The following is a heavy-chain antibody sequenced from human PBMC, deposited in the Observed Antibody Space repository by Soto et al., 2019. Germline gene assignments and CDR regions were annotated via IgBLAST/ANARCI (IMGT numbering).Heavy chain of an antibody. CDR3: ARAYGDYFDY. CDR2: ISYDGSNK. J-gene: IGHJ4*02. V-gene: IGHV3-30-3*01. Sequence: QVPLVESGGGVVQPGRSLRLSCAASGFTFSSYAMHWVRQAPGKGLEWVAVISYDGSNKYYADSVKGRFTISRDNSKNTLYLQMNSLRAEDTAVYYCARAYGDYFDYWGQGTLVTVSS. D-gene: IGHD4-17*01. CDR1: GFTFSSYA.